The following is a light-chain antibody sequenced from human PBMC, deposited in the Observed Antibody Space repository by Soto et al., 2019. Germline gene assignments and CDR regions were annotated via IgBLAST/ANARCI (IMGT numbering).Light chain of an antibody. CDR3: QQYKNWPWT. Sequence: EIVMTQSPATLSVSPGGRATLSCRASQSISDTLAWYQQKPGQAPRLLIHGASTRATGFPGRFSGSGSGTDFTLTISSLQSEDFAVYYCQQYKNWPWTFGQGTKVEIK. CDR1: QSISDT. CDR2: GAS. V-gene: IGKV3-15*01. J-gene: IGKJ1*01.